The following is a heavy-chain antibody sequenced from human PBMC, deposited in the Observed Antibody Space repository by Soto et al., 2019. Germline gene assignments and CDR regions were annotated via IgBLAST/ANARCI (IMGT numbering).Heavy chain of an antibody. Sequence: ETXCLTCPVSGASISGFYWSWIRKPAGKGLEWIGRIYATGTTDYNPSLKSRVMMSVDTSKKQFSLKLRSVTAADTAVYYCVRDGTKTLRDWFDPWGQGISVTVSS. CDR2: IYATGTT. CDR3: VRDGTKTLRDWFDP. V-gene: IGHV4-4*07. J-gene: IGHJ5*02. D-gene: IGHD1-1*01. CDR1: GASISGFY.